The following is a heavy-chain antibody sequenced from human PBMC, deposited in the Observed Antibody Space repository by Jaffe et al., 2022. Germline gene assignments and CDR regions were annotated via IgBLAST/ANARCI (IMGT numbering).Heavy chain of an antibody. CDR3: AKDPYDYIWGSYRYTGAYFDY. Sequence: EVQLLESGGGLVQPGGSLRLSCAASGFTFSSYAMSWVRQAPGKGLEWVSAISGSGGSTYYADSVKGRFTISRDNSKNTLYLQMNSLRAEDTAVYYCAKDPYDYIWGSYRYTGAYFDYWGQGTLVTVSS. V-gene: IGHV3-23*01. D-gene: IGHD3-16*02. CDR2: ISGSGGST. CDR1: GFTFSSYA. J-gene: IGHJ4*02.